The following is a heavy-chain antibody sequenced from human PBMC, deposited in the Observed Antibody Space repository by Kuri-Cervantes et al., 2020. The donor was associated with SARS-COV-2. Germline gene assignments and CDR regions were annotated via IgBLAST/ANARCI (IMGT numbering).Heavy chain of an antibody. CDR2: IGGGGTRT. D-gene: IGHD3-16*01. V-gene: IGHV3-23*01. CDR3: AKLSQDYVWGPDHYDWAPIDY. Sequence: GESLKISCAASGFTFSSYAMTWVRQAPGKGLEWVSVIGGGGTRTYYAESVKGRFTISRDNSKNILILQMNRLSVEDTATYYCAKLSQDYVWGPDHYDWAPIDYWGRGALVTVSS. CDR1: GFTFSSYA. J-gene: IGHJ4*01.